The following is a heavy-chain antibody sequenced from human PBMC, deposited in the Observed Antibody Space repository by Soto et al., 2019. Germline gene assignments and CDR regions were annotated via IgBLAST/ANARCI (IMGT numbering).Heavy chain of an antibody. CDR1: GGSISPYY. CDR3: ARGGMVIIPSATAFDY. V-gene: IGHV4-4*07. J-gene: IGHJ4*02. CDR2: IYASGST. D-gene: IGHD2-15*01. Sequence: SETLSLTCSVSGGSISPYYWSWIRQPAGKGLEWIGRIYASGSTNYNPSLKSRVTMSVATSKNQFSLKLTSVTAADTATYYCARGGMVIIPSATAFDYWGQGTLVTVSS.